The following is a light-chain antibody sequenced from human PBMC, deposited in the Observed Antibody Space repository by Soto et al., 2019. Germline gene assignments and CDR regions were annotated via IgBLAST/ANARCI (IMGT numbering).Light chain of an antibody. CDR1: SSDVGGYNY. V-gene: IGLV2-8*01. CDR3: SSYVGSNNFV. J-gene: IGLJ1*01. CDR2: EVT. Sequence: QSVLTQPPSASGSPGQSVTISCTGTSSDVGGYNYVSWYQQHPGKAPKLMIYEVTKRPSGVPDRFSGSKSGKTASLTFFGLQAEDEADYYCSSYVGSNNFVFGTGTKVTVL.